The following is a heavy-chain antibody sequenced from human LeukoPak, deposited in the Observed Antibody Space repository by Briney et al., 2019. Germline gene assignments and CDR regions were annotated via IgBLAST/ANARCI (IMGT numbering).Heavy chain of an antibody. CDR2: ISYDGTNK. CDR3: VKEERDSMYY. CDR1: GFTFSSYV. Sequence: GGSLRLSCAASGFTFSSYVMHWVRQAPGKGLEWVAVISYDGTNKYYVDSVKGRFTISRDNSKNTLYLQMNSLRAEDTAVYYCVKEERDSMYYWGQGTLVTVSS. D-gene: IGHD3-3*02. V-gene: IGHV3-30*18. J-gene: IGHJ4*02.